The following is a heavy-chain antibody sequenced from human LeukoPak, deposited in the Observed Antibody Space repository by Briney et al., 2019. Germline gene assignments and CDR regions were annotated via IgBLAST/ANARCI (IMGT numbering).Heavy chain of an antibody. CDR1: GGSISSSSYY. Sequence: SETLSLTCTVSGGSISSSSYYWGWIRQPPGKGLEWIGSIYYSGSTYYNPSLKSRVTISVDKSKNQFSLKLSSVTAADTAVYYCVRQAVGYDAFDIWGQGTMVTVSS. V-gene: IGHV4-39*07. J-gene: IGHJ3*02. CDR3: VRQAVGYDAFDI. D-gene: IGHD1-26*01. CDR2: IYYSGST.